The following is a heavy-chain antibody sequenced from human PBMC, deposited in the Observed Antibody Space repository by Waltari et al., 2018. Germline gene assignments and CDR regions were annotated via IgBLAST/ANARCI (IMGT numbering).Heavy chain of an antibody. J-gene: IGHJ4*02. CDR1: GYTFTRPW. CDR2: IYPEDSDT. V-gene: IGHV5-51*01. Sequence: EVQLVQSGAEVKKPGDSLKISCKASGYTFTRPWIAWARQMPGKGLEWMGIIYPEDSDTRYSPSFQGQVTISADKSTTTAYLQWRSLKASDTAMYYCSRRGDFRSGYTSDYWGQGTLVTVSS. D-gene: IGHD3-3*01. CDR3: SRRGDFRSGYTSDY.